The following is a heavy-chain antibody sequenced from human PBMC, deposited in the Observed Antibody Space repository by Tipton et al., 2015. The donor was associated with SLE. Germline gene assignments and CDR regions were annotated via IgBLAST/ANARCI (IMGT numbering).Heavy chain of an antibody. Sequence: GLVKPSETLSLTCTVSGGAISSYYWSWIRQPPGKGLEWIGYIYYSGSTNYNPSLKSRVTISVDTSKNQFSLKLSSVTAADTAVYYCARGGDFWSGPASYYYYYYYMDVWGKGTTVTVSS. V-gene: IGHV4-59*08. J-gene: IGHJ6*03. CDR2: IYYSGST. D-gene: IGHD3-3*01. CDR1: GGAISSYY. CDR3: ARGGDFWSGPASYYYYYYYMDV.